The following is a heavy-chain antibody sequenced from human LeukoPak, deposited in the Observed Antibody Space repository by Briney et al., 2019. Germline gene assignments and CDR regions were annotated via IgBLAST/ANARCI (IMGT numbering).Heavy chain of an antibody. CDR1: GGSFSGYY. Sequence: SETLSLTCAVYGGSFSGYYWSWIRQPPGKGLEWIGEINHSGSTNYNPSLKSRVTISVDTSKNQFSLKLSSVTAADTAVYYCARLVLWFGEFLYYFDYWGQGTLVTVSS. CDR3: ARLVLWFGEFLYYFDY. J-gene: IGHJ4*02. V-gene: IGHV4-34*01. D-gene: IGHD3-10*01. CDR2: INHSGST.